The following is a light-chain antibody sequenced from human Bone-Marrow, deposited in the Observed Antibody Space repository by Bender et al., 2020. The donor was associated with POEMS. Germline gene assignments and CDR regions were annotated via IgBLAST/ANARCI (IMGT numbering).Light chain of an antibody. CDR2: QDT. V-gene: IGLV3-1*01. Sequence: SYEVTQPPSVSVSSGQTASITCSGDDLGDKYVAWYQQKPGQSPVLVIYQDTKRPSGIPERFSGSNSGNTATLTISGTQAMDEADYYCKAWDTYSVIFGGGTKLTVL. J-gene: IGLJ2*01. CDR3: KAWDTYSVI. CDR1: DLGDKY.